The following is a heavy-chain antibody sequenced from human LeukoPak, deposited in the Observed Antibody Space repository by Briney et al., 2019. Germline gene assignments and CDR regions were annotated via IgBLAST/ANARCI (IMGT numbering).Heavy chain of an antibody. D-gene: IGHD4-17*01. V-gene: IGHV3-23*01. CDR3: AKNLYGDYYFDY. Sequence: PGACLRLSCAASGFTFSSYAMSWVRQAPGKGLEWVSAISGSGGSTYYADSVKGRFTISRDNTKNTLYLQMNSLRAEDTAVYYCAKNLYGDYYFDYWGQGTPVTVSS. CDR2: ISGSGGST. J-gene: IGHJ4*02. CDR1: GFTFSSYA.